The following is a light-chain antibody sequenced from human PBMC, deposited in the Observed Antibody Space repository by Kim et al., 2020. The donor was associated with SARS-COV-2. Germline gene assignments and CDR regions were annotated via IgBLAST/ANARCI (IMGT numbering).Light chain of an antibody. CDR2: DVS. Sequence: PGQSITISCTGTSSAVSCYNYVSWYQQHPGKAPKLMIYDVSKRPSGVSNRFSGSKSGNTASLTISGLQAEDEADYYCSSYTSSSVVFGGGTQLTVL. V-gene: IGLV2-14*03. J-gene: IGLJ2*01. CDR1: SSAVSCYNY. CDR3: SSYTSSSVV.